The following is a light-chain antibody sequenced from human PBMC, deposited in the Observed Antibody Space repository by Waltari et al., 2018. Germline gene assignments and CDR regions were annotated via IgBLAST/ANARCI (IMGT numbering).Light chain of an antibody. V-gene: IGLV3-21*02. J-gene: IGLJ2*01. Sequence: VSVAPGQTARVTCGGNNIGSKSVHWYQQRPGQAPILVLYDDSDRPSGIPDRFSGSNSGNTATLTISRVEAGDEADYYCQVWDGSTDVVFGGGTKLTVL. CDR1: NIGSKS. CDR3: QVWDGSTDVV. CDR2: DDS.